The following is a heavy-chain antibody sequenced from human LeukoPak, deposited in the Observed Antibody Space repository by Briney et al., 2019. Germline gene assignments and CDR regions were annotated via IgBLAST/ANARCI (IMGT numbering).Heavy chain of an antibody. J-gene: IGHJ5*02. Sequence: PGGSLRLSCAASGFTFSNHWMHWVRQAPGKGLVWVSRINSDGSSTSYADSVKGRFTISRDNARNTLYLQMNSLRAEDTAVYYCARELTTGWFDPWGQGTLVTVSS. CDR1: GFTFSNHW. CDR2: INSDGSST. CDR3: ARELTTGWFDP. V-gene: IGHV3-74*01. D-gene: IGHD4/OR15-4a*01.